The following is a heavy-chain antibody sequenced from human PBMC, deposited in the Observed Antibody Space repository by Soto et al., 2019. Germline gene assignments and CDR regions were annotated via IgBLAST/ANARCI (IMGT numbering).Heavy chain of an antibody. J-gene: IGHJ6*02. CDR3: ARCKIIGVSPYYYGMDV. D-gene: IGHD3-3*01. CDR2: INAGNGNT. V-gene: IGHV1-3*01. CDR1: GYTCTSYA. Sequence: ASLKVSCKASGYTCTSYAMHWVRQAPGQRLEWMGWINAGNGNTKYSQKFQGRVTITWDTYSSTAYMELSTLRSEDTAVNYCARCKIIGVSPYYYGMDVWGQGTTVTVSS.